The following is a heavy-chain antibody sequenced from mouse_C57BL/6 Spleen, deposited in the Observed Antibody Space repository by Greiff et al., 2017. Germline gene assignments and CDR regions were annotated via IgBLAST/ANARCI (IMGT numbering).Heavy chain of an antibody. CDR2: IDPETGGT. CDR3: TRRGFYYDYDIDV. D-gene: IGHD2-4*01. CDR1: GYTFTDYE. Sequence: QVQLQQSGAELVRPGASVTLSCKASGYTFTDYEMHWVKQTPVHGLEWIGAIDPETGGTAYNQKFKGKAILTADKSSSTAYMELRSLTSEDSAVYYCTRRGFYYDYDIDVWGTGTTVTVSS. J-gene: IGHJ1*03. V-gene: IGHV1-15*01.